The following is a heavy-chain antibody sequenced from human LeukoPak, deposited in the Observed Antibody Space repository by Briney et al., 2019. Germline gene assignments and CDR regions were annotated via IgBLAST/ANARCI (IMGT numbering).Heavy chain of an antibody. CDR1: GYAITSGGFS. D-gene: IGHD3-10*01. Sequence: SETLSLTCTVSGYAITSGGFSWTWIRQSPGKGLEWIGCIYDRGPAYYNPSLKSRFTISVDRPKNQFFLNVTSLTAADTAVYFCARSRQASGLFNSWGQGTLVVVSS. V-gene: IGHV4-30-2*06. J-gene: IGHJ5*01. CDR3: ARSRQASGLFNS. CDR2: IYDRGPA.